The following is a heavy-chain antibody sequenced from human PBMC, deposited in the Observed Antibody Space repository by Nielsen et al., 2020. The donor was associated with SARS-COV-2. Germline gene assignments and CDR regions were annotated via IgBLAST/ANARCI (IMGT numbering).Heavy chain of an antibody. V-gene: IGHV3-48*03. CDR2: ISSSGSTI. Sequence: GGSLRLSCAASGFTFSSYEMNWVRQAPGKGLEWVSYISSSGSTIYYADSVKGRFTISRDNAKNSLYLQMNSLRAEDTAVYYCARDPPKQYCSGGSCYSGFDYWGQGTPVTVSS. D-gene: IGHD2-15*01. CDR3: ARDPPKQYCSGGSCYSGFDY. CDR1: GFTFSSYE. J-gene: IGHJ4*02.